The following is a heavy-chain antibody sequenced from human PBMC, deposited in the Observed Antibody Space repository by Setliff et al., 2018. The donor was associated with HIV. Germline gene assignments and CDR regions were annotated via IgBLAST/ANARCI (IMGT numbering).Heavy chain of an antibody. CDR2: INPNSGAT. CDR3: ALASIVSTARWNH. CDR1: GYTFTTYS. V-gene: IGHV1-2*02. Sequence: GASVKVSCKASGYTFTTYSLHWVRQAPGQSLEWMGWINPNSGATNYAQSFQGRVTMTRDTSISTAYMDLSSLTSDDTAVYYCALASIVSTARWNHWGRGTTVTVSS. D-gene: IGHD1-26*01. J-gene: IGHJ4*02.